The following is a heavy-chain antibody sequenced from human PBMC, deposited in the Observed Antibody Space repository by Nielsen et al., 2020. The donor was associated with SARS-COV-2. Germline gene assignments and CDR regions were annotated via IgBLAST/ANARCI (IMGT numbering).Heavy chain of an antibody. Sequence: ASVKVSCKASGYTFTDYYMDWVRQAPGQGLEWMGRVNPNSGGTKYAQKFQGRVTMTRDTSISTAYLELTGLRSGDTAVYYCARFALDIPAAIGWFDPWGLGTLVTVSS. J-gene: IGHJ5*02. D-gene: IGHD2-2*01. CDR2: VNPNSGGT. CDR3: ARFALDIPAAIGWFDP. V-gene: IGHV1-2*06. CDR1: GYTFTDYY.